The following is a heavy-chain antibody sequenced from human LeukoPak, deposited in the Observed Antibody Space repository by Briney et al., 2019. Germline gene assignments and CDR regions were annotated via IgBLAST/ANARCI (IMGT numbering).Heavy chain of an antibody. D-gene: IGHD3-9*01. CDR2: IKQDGSEK. J-gene: IGHJ6*03. CDR3: ARDLQDYDILTGRIFYYYYMDV. CDR1: GFTFSSYW. Sequence: GGSLRLSCAASGFTFSSYWMTWVRQAPGKGLEWVANIKQDGSEKYYVDSVKGRFTISRDNAKNSLYLQMNSLRAEDTAVYYCARDLQDYDILTGRIFYYYYMDVWGKGTTVTISS. V-gene: IGHV3-7*01.